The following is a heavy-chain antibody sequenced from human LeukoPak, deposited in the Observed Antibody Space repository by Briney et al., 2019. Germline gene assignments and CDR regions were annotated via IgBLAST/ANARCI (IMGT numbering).Heavy chain of an antibody. CDR2: IWYDGSNK. Sequence: GGSLRLSCATSGFTLRYYQMNWVRQAPGKGLEWVAVIWYDGSNKYYADSVKGRFTISRDNSKNTLYLQMNSLRAEDTAVYYCARDTGGSDFDYWGQGTLVTVSS. V-gene: IGHV3-33*01. CDR1: GFTLRYYQ. D-gene: IGHD2-8*02. CDR3: ARDTGGSDFDY. J-gene: IGHJ4*02.